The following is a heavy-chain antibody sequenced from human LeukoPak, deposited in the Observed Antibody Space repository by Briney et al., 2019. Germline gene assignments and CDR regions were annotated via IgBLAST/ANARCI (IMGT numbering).Heavy chain of an antibody. D-gene: IGHD3-22*01. V-gene: IGHV1-69*06. CDR3: AGSIGGYYDSSGYYYDY. CDR1: GYTFTSYA. CDR2: IIPIFGTA. Sequence: ASVKVSCKASGYTFTSYAISWVRQAPGQGLEWMGGIIPIFGTANYAQKFQGRVTITADKSTSTAYMELSSLRSEDTAVYYCAGSIGGYYDSSGYYYDYWGQGTLVTVSS. J-gene: IGHJ4*02.